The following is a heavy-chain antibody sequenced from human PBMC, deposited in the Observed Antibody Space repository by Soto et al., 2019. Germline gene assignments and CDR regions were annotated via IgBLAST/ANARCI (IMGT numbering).Heavy chain of an antibody. CDR2: IRSKAYGGTT. CDR3: TRVVYSGWYPTPFDY. V-gene: IGHV3-49*03. J-gene: IGHJ4*02. CDR1: GFTFGDYA. Sequence: GGSLRLSCTASGFTFGDYAMSWFRQAPGKGLEWVGFIRSKAYGGTTEYAASVKGRFTISRDDSKSIAYLQMNSLKTEDTAVYYCTRVVYSGWYPTPFDYWGQGTLVTVSS. D-gene: IGHD6-19*01.